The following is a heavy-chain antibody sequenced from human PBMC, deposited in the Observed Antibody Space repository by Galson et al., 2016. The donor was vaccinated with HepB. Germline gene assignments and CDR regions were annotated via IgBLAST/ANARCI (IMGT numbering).Heavy chain of an antibody. CDR2: ISVHNGNT. D-gene: IGHD1-20*01. J-gene: IGHJ6*02. CDR3: ARDWYDWNHRHAMDV. Sequence: SCKAYGYTFPSYGVSWVRQAPGQGLEWMGWISVHNGNTKYAQKFQGRVIMTTDTPTSTAYMEVRSLRPDDTALYYCARDWYDWNHRHAMDVWGQGTTVIVS. CDR1: GYTFPSYG. V-gene: IGHV1-18*01.